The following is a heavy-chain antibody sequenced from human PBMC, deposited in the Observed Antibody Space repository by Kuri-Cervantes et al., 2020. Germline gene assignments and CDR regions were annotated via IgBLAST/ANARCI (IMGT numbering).Heavy chain of an antibody. CDR1: GFTFSRYA. CDR2: ISFDGTNK. D-gene: IGHD6-13*01. Sequence: GESLKISCAASGFTFSRYAMHWVRQAPGTGRDWVSIISFDGTNKYFADSVKGRFTISRDNSKHSLHLQMNSLRAEDTALYYCARGKEVAAAGSFDYWGQGTLVTVSS. J-gene: IGHJ4*02. CDR3: ARGKEVAAAGSFDY. V-gene: IGHV3-30-3*01.